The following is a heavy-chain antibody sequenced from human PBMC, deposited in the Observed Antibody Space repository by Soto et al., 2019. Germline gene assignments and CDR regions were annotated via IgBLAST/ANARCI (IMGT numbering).Heavy chain of an antibody. CDR2: INPNSGGT. CDR3: ARGERFGELSKSGMDV. CDR1: GYTFTGYC. D-gene: IGHD3-10*01. V-gene: IGHV1-2*04. J-gene: IGHJ6*02. Sequence: ASVKVSCKASGYTFTGYCMHWVRQAPGQGLEWMGWINPNSGGTNYAQKFQGWVTMTRDTSISTAYMELSRLRSDDTAVYYRARGERFGELSKSGMDVWGQGTTVTVSS.